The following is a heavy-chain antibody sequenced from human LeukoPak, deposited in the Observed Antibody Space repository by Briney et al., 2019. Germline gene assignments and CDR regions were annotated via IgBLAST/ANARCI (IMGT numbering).Heavy chain of an antibody. CDR1: GFTVSSNY. V-gene: IGHV3-53*01. J-gene: IGHJ6*02. D-gene: IGHD6-19*01. CDR2: IYSGGST. CDR3: AVAVAGSNYYGMDV. Sequence: GGSLRLSCAASGFTVSSNYMSWVRQAPGKGLEWVSVIYSGGSTYYADSVKGRFTISRDNSKNTLYLQMNSLRAEDTAVYYCAVAVAGSNYYGMDVWGQGTTVTVSS.